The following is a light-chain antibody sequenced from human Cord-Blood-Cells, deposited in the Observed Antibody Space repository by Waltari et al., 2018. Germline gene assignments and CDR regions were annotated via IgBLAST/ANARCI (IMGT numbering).Light chain of an antibody. CDR2: GAS. V-gene: IGKV3D-15*01. J-gene: IGKJ4*01. Sequence: EIVMTQSPATLPVSPGERATLSCRASQSVSSNSAWYQQKPGQAPRLLIYGASIRAPGIPARFSGSGSGTEFTLTISSLQSEDFAVYYCQQYNNWLTFGGGTKVEIK. CDR1: QSVSSN. CDR3: QQYNNWLT.